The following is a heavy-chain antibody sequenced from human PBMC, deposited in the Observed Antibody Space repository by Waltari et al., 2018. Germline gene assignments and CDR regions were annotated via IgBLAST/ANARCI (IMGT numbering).Heavy chain of an antibody. V-gene: IGHV1-3*04. J-gene: IGHJ5*02. CDR3: AKEGFCSGENCYRSVNA. CDR2: INTGHGTM. CDR1: GSTFRENA. D-gene: IGHD2-15*01. Sequence: QVKLVQSGAEVKKPGASVKISCKASGSTFRENAVHWVRQAPGQRLEWGGWINTGHGTMKYSQTFQDRVTINGDTSASIVYLELSSLRSEDTAVYYCAKEGFCSGENCYRSVNAWGQGTLVTVSS.